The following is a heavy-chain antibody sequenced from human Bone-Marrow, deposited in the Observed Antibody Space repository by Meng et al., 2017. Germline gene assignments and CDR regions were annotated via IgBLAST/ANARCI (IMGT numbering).Heavy chain of an antibody. CDR2: IYYSGST. CDR3: ARVGYSGSRVTSYYFDY. V-gene: IGHV4-31*01. J-gene: IGHJ4*02. CDR1: GGSISSGVYY. Sequence: QVQLREPGPGLVKPSQTLSLTCTVSGGSISSGVYYWSWIRQHPGKGLEWIGYIYYSGSTYYNPSLKSLVTISVDTSKNQFSLKLSSVTAADTAVYYCARVGYSGSRVTSYYFDYWGQGTLVTVSS. D-gene: IGHD1-26*01.